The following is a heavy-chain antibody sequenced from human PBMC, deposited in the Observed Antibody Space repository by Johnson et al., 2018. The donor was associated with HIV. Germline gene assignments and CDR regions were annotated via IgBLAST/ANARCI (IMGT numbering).Heavy chain of an antibody. CDR3: ATRDPTYRPGVFDI. CDR2: IGSNGLTI. J-gene: IGHJ3*02. Sequence: VQLVESGGGLVQPGGSLRLSCATSGFSFDDYAMHWVRQGPGKGLEWVAGIGSNGLTIGYVDSVKGRLTISRDDATNSLYLRMDSLRTEDTAVYYCATRDPTYRPGVFDIWGQGTMVTVSS. V-gene: IGHV3-9*01. CDR1: GFSFDDYA. D-gene: IGHD2-8*01.